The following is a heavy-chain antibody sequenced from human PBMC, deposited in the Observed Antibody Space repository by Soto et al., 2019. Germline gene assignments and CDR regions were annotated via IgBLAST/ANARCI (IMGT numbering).Heavy chain of an antibody. Sequence: GGSLRLSCAASGFTFSSYGMHWVRQAPGKGLEWVAVISYDGSNKYYADSVKGRFTISRDNSKNTLYLQMNSLRAEDTAVYYCAKDKWGMATTPSFDYWGQGTLVTVSS. CDR1: GFTFSSYG. V-gene: IGHV3-30*18. D-gene: IGHD3-16*01. CDR3: AKDKWGMATTPSFDY. J-gene: IGHJ4*02. CDR2: ISYDGSNK.